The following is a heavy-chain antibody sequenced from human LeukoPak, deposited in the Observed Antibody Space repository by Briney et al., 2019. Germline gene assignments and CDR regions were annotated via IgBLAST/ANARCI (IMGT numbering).Heavy chain of an antibody. Sequence: GGSLRLSCAASGFTFSSYGMHWVRQAPGKGLEWVAFIRYDGSNKYYADSVKGRFTITRDNNKNFLYLQMDTLRPEDTALYYCAQDGGVGNWGQGTLVTVSS. CDR2: IRYDGSNK. CDR3: AQDGGVGN. CDR1: GFTFSSYG. J-gene: IGHJ1*01. D-gene: IGHD3-16*01. V-gene: IGHV3-30*02.